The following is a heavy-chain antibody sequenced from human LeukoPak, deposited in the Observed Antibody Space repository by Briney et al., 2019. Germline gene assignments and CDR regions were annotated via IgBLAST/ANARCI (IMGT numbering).Heavy chain of an antibody. CDR3: AKDQGIAAAGYYYYYGMDV. J-gene: IGHJ6*02. V-gene: IGHV3-53*05. Sequence: GGSLRLSCAASGFTVSSNYMSWVRQAPGKGLEWVSVIYSGGSTYYADSVKGRFTISRDNSKNTLYLQMNSLRAEDTAVYYCAKDQGIAAAGYYYYYGMDVWGQGTTVTVSS. D-gene: IGHD6-13*01. CDR2: IYSGGST. CDR1: GFTVSSNY.